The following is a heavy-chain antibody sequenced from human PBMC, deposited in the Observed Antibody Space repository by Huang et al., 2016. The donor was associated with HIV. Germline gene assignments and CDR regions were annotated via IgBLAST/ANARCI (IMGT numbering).Heavy chain of an antibody. CDR2: SYPGDSDV. J-gene: IGHJ2*01. V-gene: IGHV5-51*01. CDR1: GYKFTSYW. Sequence: EVQLVQSGMEVKKPGESLRISCRASGYKFTSYWIAWVRQRSVKVLEFSGFSYPGDSDVNYSPSFDGQVIISVDKSMSTADLQWGSLTAPDTATYYCARRTGSSDFWSSYYRNYWYVDTWGRGTLVSV. CDR3: ARRTGSSDFWSSYYRNYWYVDT. D-gene: IGHD3-3*01.